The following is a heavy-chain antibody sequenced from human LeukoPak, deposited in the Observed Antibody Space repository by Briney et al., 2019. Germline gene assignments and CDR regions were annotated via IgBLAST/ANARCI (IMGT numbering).Heavy chain of an antibody. J-gene: IGHJ4*02. CDR3: ADLLGY. V-gene: IGHV3-23*05. Sequence: PGGSLRLSCVVSGFTFTNYAMIWVRQAPERGLEWVSAIYSGGSTYYADSVKGRFTISRDDAKKSMYLQMNSLRAEDTGVYYCADLLGYWGQGTLVTVSS. CDR1: GFTFTNYA. CDR2: IYSGGST.